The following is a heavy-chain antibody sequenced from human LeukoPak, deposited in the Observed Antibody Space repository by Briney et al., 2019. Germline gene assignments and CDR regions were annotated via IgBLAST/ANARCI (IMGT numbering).Heavy chain of an antibody. J-gene: IGHJ6*02. V-gene: IGHV3-48*03. D-gene: IGHD3-10*01. Sequence: GGSLRLSCAASGFTFSSYEMNWVRQAPGKGLEWVSYISSSGSPIYYADSVKGRFTISRDNAKNSLYLQMDSLRAEDTAVYYCARDHDYGSGSRYYYYYGMDVWGQGTTVTVSS. CDR2: ISSSGSPI. CDR1: GFTFSSYE. CDR3: ARDHDYGSGSRYYYYYGMDV.